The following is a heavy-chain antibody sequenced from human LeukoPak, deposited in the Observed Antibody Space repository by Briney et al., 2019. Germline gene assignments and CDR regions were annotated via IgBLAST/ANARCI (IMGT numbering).Heavy chain of an antibody. CDR2: IYYSGST. CDR1: GGSISSYY. CDR3: ARDYRGARISMIVGGGDAFDI. D-gene: IGHD3-22*01. V-gene: IGHV4-59*01. Sequence: KASETLSLTCTVSGGSISSYYWSWIRQPPGKGPERIGYIYYSGSTNYNPSLKSRVTISVDTSKNQFSLKLSSVTAADTAVYYCARDYRGARISMIVGGGDAFDIWGQGTMVTVSS. J-gene: IGHJ3*02.